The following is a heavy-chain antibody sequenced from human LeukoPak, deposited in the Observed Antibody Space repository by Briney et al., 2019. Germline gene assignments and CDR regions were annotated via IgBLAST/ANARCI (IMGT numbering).Heavy chain of an antibody. CDR1: GFTFSSYA. D-gene: IGHD6-13*01. V-gene: IGHV3-23*01. CDR2: ISGSGGGT. Sequence: GGSLRLSCAASGFTFSSYAMSWVRQAPGKGLEWVSGISGSGGGTYYTDSVKGRFTISRDNSKNTLYLQMNSLIPEDTAIYYCAKAFSSSWYGFDYWGQGTLVTVSS. CDR3: AKAFSSSWYGFDY. J-gene: IGHJ4*02.